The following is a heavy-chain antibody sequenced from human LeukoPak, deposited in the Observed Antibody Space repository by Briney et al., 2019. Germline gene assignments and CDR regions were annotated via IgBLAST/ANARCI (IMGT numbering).Heavy chain of an antibody. D-gene: IGHD3-22*01. CDR3: ATTRGGGFRRHDSSGYYNY. CDR1: GYTLTELS. Sequence: ASVKVSCKVSGYTLTELSMHWVRQAPGKGLGWMGGFDPEDGETIYAQKFQGRVTMTEDTSTDTAYMELSSLRSEDTAVYYCATTRGGGFRRHDSSGYYNYWGQGTLVTVSS. CDR2: FDPEDGET. V-gene: IGHV1-24*01. J-gene: IGHJ4*02.